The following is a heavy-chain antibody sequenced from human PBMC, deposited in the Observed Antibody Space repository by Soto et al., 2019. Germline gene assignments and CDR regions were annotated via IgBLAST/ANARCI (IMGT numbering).Heavy chain of an antibody. CDR3: ARATSQANVVAATFYYYYYMDV. V-gene: IGHV1-8*01. CDR2: MNPNSGNT. J-gene: IGHJ6*03. CDR1: GYTFTSYD. D-gene: IGHD2-15*01. Sequence: ASVKVSCKASGYTFTSYDINWVRQATGQGLEWMGWMNPNSGNTGYAQKFQGRVTMTRNTSISTPYMELSSLRSEDTAVYYCARATSQANVVAATFYYYYYMDVWGKGTTVTVSS.